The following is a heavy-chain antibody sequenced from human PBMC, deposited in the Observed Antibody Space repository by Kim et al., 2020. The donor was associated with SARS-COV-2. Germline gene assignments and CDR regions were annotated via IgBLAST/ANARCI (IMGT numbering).Heavy chain of an antibody. CDR3: AADPYPSSRCYFDF. J-gene: IGHJ4*02. Sequence: AKNFQERVTITRDMATSTAYMELSSLRSEHTAVYYCAADPYPSSRCYFDFWGQGTLVTVSS. D-gene: IGHD2-2*01. V-gene: IGHV1-58*01.